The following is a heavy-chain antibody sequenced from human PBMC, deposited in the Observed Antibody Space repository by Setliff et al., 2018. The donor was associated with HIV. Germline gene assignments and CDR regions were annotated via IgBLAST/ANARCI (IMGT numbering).Heavy chain of an antibody. CDR2: VTHSGST. CDR3: ARGRKKTLAVSGTRYFDF. Sequence: SETLSLTCAVYGGAFSGYYWTWIRQSPGRGLEWIGGVTHSGSTTYDPSLKSRITISVDTSKNQFSLKLTSVTAADMGVYYCARGRKKTLAVSGTRYFDFWGQGTLVTVSS. V-gene: IGHV4-34*01. CDR1: GGAFSGYY. J-gene: IGHJ4*02. D-gene: IGHD6-19*01.